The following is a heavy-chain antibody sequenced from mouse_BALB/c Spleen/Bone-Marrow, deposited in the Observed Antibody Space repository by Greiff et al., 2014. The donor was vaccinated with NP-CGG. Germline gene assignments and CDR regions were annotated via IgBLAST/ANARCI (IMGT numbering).Heavy chain of an antibody. CDR3: ARGDGYYARFAY. V-gene: IGHV1-18*01. Sequence: VQLKESGPELVKPGASVKIPCKASGYTFTDYNMDWVKQSHGKSLEWIGDINPNNGGTIYNQKFKGKATLTVDKSSSTAYMELRSPTSEDTAVYYCARGDGYYARFAYWGQGTLVTVST. CDR2: INPNNGGT. J-gene: IGHJ3*01. CDR1: GYTFTDYN. D-gene: IGHD2-3*01.